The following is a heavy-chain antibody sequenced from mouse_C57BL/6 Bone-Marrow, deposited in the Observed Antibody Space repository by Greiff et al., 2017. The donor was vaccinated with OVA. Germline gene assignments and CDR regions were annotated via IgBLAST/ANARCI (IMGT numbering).Heavy chain of an antibody. J-gene: IGHJ3*01. Sequence: ESGPGLVKPSQSLSLTCSVTGYSITSGYYWNWIRQFPGNKLEWMGYISYDGSNNYNPSLKNRISITRDTSKNQFFLKLNSVTTEDTATYYCARERFYYGLFAYWGQGTLVTVSA. CDR3: ARERFYYGLFAY. V-gene: IGHV3-6*01. CDR1: GYSITSGYY. CDR2: ISYDGSN. D-gene: IGHD1-1*01.